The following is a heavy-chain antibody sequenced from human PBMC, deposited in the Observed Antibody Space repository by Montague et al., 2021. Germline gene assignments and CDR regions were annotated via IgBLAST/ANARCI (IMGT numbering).Heavy chain of an antibody. V-gene: IGHV3-7*04. CDR3: ARGAAY. J-gene: IGHJ4*02. CDR1: GFTFGNYW. Sequence: SLRLSCAASGFTFGNYWMSWVRQVPGKGLEWVASIKPDGGEQYYVDSVKGRFAISRDNAKNSLNLQMNSLRDEDTAVYFCARGAAYWGQGTLVTVS. CDR2: IKPDGGEQ.